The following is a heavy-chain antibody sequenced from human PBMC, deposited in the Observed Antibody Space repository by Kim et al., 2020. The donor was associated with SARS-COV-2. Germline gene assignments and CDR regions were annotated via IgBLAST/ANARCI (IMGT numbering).Heavy chain of an antibody. D-gene: IGHD1-1*01. V-gene: IGHV1-69*01. CDR3: AQGGTWNLWAFDI. J-gene: IGHJ3*02. Sequence: KYSQRFQGRVTITADESTRTAYMELSSLRSEDTAVYYCAQGGTWNLWAFDIWGQGTMLTVSS.